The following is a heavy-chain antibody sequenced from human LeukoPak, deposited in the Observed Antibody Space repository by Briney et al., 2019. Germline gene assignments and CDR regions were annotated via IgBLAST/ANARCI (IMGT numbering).Heavy chain of an antibody. J-gene: IGHJ4*02. V-gene: IGHV4-61*02. Sequence: SQTLSLTCTVSGGSISSGSYYWSWIRQPAGKGLEWIGRIYTSGSTNYNPSLKNRVTISVDTSKNQFSLKLSSATAADTAVYYCARDRSSVVRGSYNDYWGQGTLVTVSS. CDR2: IYTSGST. D-gene: IGHD3-10*01. CDR3: ARDRSSVVRGSYNDY. CDR1: GGSISSGSYY.